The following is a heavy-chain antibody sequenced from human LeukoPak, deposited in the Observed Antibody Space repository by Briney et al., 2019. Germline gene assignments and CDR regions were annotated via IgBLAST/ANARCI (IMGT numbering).Heavy chain of an antibody. D-gene: IGHD5-18*01. Sequence: PSETLSLTCTVSGGSISSYYWSWIRQPPGKGLEWIGYIYYSGSTNYNPSLKSRVTISVDTSKNQSSLKLSSVTAADTAVYYCARGEDTAMVPYYYYGMDVWGQGTTVTVSS. CDR1: GGSISSYY. CDR2: IYYSGST. J-gene: IGHJ6*02. V-gene: IGHV4-59*01. CDR3: ARGEDTAMVPYYYYGMDV.